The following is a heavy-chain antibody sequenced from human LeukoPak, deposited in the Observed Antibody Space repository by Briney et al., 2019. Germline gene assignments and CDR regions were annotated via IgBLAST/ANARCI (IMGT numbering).Heavy chain of an antibody. CDR1: GGSISSGGYY. CDR2: IYYSGST. V-gene: IGHV4-31*03. J-gene: IGHJ5*02. CDR3: ARGLYCSSTSRIREKNWFDP. Sequence: SQTLSLTCTVSGGSISSGGYYWSWIRQHPGKGLEWIGYIYYSGSTYYNPSLKSRVTISVDTSKNQSSLKLSSVTAADTAVYYCARGLYCSSTSRIREKNWFDPWGQGTLVTVSS. D-gene: IGHD2-2*01.